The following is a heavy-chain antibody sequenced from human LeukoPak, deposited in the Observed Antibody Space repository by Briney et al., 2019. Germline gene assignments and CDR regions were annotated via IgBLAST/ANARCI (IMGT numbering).Heavy chain of an antibody. J-gene: IGHJ4*02. CDR3: AKGLDY. CDR2: MSYDGSNK. Sequence: GRSLRLSCAASGFTFSSYGMHWVRQAPGKGLEWVAVMSYDGSNKYYADSVKGRFTISRDNSKNTLYLQMNSLRAEDTAVYYCAKGLDYWGQGTLVTVSS. V-gene: IGHV3-30*18. CDR1: GFTFSSYG.